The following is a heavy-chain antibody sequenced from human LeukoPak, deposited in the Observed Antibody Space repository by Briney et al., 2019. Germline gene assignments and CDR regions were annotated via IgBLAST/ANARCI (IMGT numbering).Heavy chain of an antibody. CDR1: GFTFSRYG. CDR2: ISYDGSNK. D-gene: IGHD4/OR15-4a*01. V-gene: IGHV3-30*18. Sequence: GGTLRLSCAASGFTFSRYGMHWARQARAKGLEWVAIISYDGSNKYCADSVNGRFTISRDNSKNTLYLQMNILRAEDTAVYYCAKDPVSLMVNYFFDYWGQGTLVTVSS. J-gene: IGHJ4*02. CDR3: AKDPVSLMVNYFFDY.